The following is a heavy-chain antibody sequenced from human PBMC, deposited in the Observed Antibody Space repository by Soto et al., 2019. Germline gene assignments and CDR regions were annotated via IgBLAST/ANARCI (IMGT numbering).Heavy chain of an antibody. D-gene: IGHD1-20*01. CDR3: ASLNNWSSGDGRIDV. CDR1: GGTFNTYT. CDR2: IMPLYAKP. V-gene: IGHV1-69*01. J-gene: IGHJ6*02. Sequence: QVQLVQSGAEVNKPGSSVKVSCKASGGTFNTYTISWVRQVPGQGLEWMGGIMPLYAKPTYAQTFQGRLMIAADEHTNTVYMELSSLGSEDTALYYCASLNNWSSGDGRIDVWGRGTAVSVSS.